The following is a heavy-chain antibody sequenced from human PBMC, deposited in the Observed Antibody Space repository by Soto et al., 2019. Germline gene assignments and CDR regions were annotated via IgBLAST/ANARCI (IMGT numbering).Heavy chain of an antibody. V-gene: IGHV3-23*01. CDR2: ISGSGANT. D-gene: IGHD1-26*01. CDR1: GFTFSSYA. CDR3: ARDRATFDS. J-gene: IGHJ4*02. Sequence: EVQLLESGGGLGQPGGSLGLSCVASGFTFSSYAMSWVRQVPGKGLEWISSISGSGANTWYAGSVQGRFTISRDNSKSTVSLHMNSLRAEDTAIYYCARDRATFDSWGQGTLVTVSS.